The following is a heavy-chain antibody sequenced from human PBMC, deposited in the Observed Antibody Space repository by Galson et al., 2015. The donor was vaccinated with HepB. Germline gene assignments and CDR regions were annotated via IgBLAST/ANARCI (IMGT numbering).Heavy chain of an antibody. CDR3: AKGYGLFDS. Sequence: SLRLSCAASGFAFDSHAMSWVRQAPGRGLEWISCITGKGGSTFYADSVKGRFTVSKDNSNNMLYLQMNSLRAEDAGLYFCAKGYGLFDSWGQGILVTVSS. CDR2: ITGKGGST. CDR1: GFAFDSHA. J-gene: IGHJ5*01. V-gene: IGHV3-23*01. D-gene: IGHD5-18*01.